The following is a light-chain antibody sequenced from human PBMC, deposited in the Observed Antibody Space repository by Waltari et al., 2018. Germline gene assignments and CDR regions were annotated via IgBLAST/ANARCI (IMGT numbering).Light chain of an antibody. CDR3: AVWDDSLNGWV. CDR1: SPNIGSTR. Sequence: QSVVTQPPSASGTPGQRVTIPCSGSSPNIGSTRVNWYQQLPGTAPKLLIFINNKRPSGVPDRISGSKSGTSASLAISGLQSEDEANYYCAVWDDSLNGWVFGGGTKLTVL. CDR2: INN. V-gene: IGLV1-44*01. J-gene: IGLJ3*02.